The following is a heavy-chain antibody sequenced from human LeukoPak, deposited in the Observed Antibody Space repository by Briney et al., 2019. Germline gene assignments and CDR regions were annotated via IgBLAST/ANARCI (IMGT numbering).Heavy chain of an antibody. V-gene: IGHV3-9*01. D-gene: IGHD6-13*01. CDR2: INWSSDRI. Sequence: GGSLRLSCAASGFTFDDYAMHWVRQAPGKGLEWVSGINWSSDRIGYADSVKGRFTISRDNAKKSLYLQINSLRAEDTALYYCAKGGIHRGYYYYYMDVWGKGTTVTISS. CDR3: AKGGIHRGYYYYYMDV. J-gene: IGHJ6*03. CDR1: GFTFDDYA.